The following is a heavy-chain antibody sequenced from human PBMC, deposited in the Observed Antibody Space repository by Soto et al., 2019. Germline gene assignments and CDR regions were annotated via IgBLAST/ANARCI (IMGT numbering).Heavy chain of an antibody. V-gene: IGHV3-74*01. CDR3: ARGDCDYYDGNGYLGRH. Sequence: EVQLVESGGGLVQPGGSLRLSCAASGFTFSSYWMHWVRQAPGKGLVWVSRIKSDGSGTSYADSVKGRLTISRDNAKSTLYLQMNRRRAEDTAVYYCARGDCDYYDGNGYLGRHWGQGTLVTVSP. D-gene: IGHD3-22*01. CDR1: GFTFSSYW. CDR2: IKSDGSGT. J-gene: IGHJ4*02.